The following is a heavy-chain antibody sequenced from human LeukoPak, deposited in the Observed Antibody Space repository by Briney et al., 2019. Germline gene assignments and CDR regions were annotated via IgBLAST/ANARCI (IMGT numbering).Heavy chain of an antibody. V-gene: IGHV4-39*01. D-gene: IGHD6-13*01. CDR3: ARRRIAAAGRGYYYMDV. CDR1: GGSISSSSYY. Sequence: SETLSLTCTVSGGSISSSSYYWGWIRQPPGKGLEWIGSIYYSGSTFCNPSLKSRVTISVDTSKNQFSLKLSSVTAADTAVYYCARRRIAAAGRGYYYMDVWGKGTTVTVSS. J-gene: IGHJ6*03. CDR2: IYYSGST.